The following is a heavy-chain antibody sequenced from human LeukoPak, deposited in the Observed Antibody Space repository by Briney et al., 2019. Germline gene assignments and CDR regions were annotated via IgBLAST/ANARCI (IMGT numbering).Heavy chain of an antibody. CDR3: TTAPTRGWLPYFDY. CDR1: GFTFSSYA. V-gene: IGHV3-15*01. J-gene: IGHJ4*02. CDR2: ITADGTE. D-gene: IGHD5-12*01. Sequence: GGSLRLSCAASGFTFSSYAMSWVRQAPGKGLEWVARITADGTEDYAASANARFTASRDDSKTTVYLQINSLATEDTAVYYCTTAPTRGWLPYFDYWGQGTVVTVSS.